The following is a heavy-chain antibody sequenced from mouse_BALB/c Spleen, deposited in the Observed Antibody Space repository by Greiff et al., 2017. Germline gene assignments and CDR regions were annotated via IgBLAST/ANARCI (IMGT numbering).Heavy chain of an antibody. V-gene: IGHV14-3*02. D-gene: IGHD4-1*01. Sequence: EVQLQQSGAELVKPGASVKLSCTASGFNIKDTYMHWVKQRPEQGLEWIGRIDPANGNTKYDPKFQGKATITADTSSNTAYLQLSSLTSEDTAVYYGATNWAFDYWGQGTTLTVSS. CDR1: GFNIKDTY. J-gene: IGHJ2*01. CDR2: IDPANGNT. CDR3: ATNWAFDY.